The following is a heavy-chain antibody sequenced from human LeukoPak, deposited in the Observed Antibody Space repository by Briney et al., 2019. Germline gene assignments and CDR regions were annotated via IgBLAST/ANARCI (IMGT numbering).Heavy chain of an antibody. D-gene: IGHD3-3*01. CDR2: ISAYNGNT. CDR1: GYTFTSCG. J-gene: IGHJ4*02. V-gene: IGHV1-18*01. CDR3: AGPHATYHDFWSGYYTGYYFDY. Sequence: ASVKVSCMASGYTFTSCGNSWVRPAPGQGVEWMGWISAYNGNTNYAQKLQGRVTMTTDTSTSTAYMELRSLRSDDTAVYYCAGPHATYHDFWSGYYTGYYFDYWGQGTLVTVSS.